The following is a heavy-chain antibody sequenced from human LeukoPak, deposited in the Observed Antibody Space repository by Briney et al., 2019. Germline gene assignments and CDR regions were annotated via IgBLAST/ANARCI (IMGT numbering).Heavy chain of an antibody. J-gene: IGHJ1*01. CDR2: IYYSGST. CDR3: ARLRGYSYGREYFQH. V-gene: IGHV4-39*07. D-gene: IGHD5-18*01. Sequence: SETLSLTCTVSGGSISSSSYYWGWIRQPPGKGLEWIGSIYYSGSTYYNPSLKSRVTISVDTSKNQFSLKLSSVTAADTAVYYCARLRGYSYGREYFQHWGQGTLVAVSS. CDR1: GGSISSSSYY.